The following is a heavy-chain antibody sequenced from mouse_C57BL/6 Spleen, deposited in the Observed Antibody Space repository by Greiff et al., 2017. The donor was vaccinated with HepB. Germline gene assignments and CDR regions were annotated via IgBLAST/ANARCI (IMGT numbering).Heavy chain of an antibody. CDR3: ARHHYDYDGDYYAMDY. V-gene: IGHV5-2*01. CDR2: INSDGGST. J-gene: IGHJ4*01. CDR1: EYEFPSHD. Sequence: EVQRVESGGGLVQPGESLKLSCESNEYEFPSHDMSWVRKTPEKRLELVAAINSDGGSTYYPDTMERRFIISRDNTKKTLYLQMSSLRSEDTALYYCARHHYDYDGDYYAMDYWGQGTSVTVSS. D-gene: IGHD2-4*01.